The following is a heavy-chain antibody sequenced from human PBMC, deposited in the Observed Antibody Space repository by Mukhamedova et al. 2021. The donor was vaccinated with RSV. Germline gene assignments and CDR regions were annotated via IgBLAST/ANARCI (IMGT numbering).Heavy chain of an antibody. V-gene: IGHV3-21*01. J-gene: IGHJ4*02. CDR2: ISSSSSYI. CDR3: ARDGDGWELLQYYFDY. Sequence: VSSISSSSSYIYYADSVKGRFTISRDNAKNSLYLQMNSLRAEDTAVYYCARDGDGWELLQYYFDYWGREPWSPSPQ. D-gene: IGHD1-26*01.